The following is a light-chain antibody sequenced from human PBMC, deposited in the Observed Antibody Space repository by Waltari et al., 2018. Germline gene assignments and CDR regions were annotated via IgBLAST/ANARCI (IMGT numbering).Light chain of an antibody. CDR3: QQYATSPLT. V-gene: IGKV3-20*01. CDR1: HSVSSNY. Sequence: EIVLTQSPGNMSLSPGARASLFCSASHSVSSNYLAWYQQKPGQTPRLLIYDASSRATGIPDRFSGSVSGTDFTLTISRLEPEDFAVFYCQQYATSPLTFGGGTKVEIK. J-gene: IGKJ4*01. CDR2: DAS.